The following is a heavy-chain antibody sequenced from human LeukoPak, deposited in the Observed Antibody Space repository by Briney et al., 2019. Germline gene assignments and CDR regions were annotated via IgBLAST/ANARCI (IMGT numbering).Heavy chain of an antibody. Sequence: GGSLRLSCAASGFNFNTFWMTWVRQAPGKGLEWVANIKEDGSEEYYVDSVKGRFTISRDNSKNTLYLQMNSLRAEDTAVYYCAILNDYSNFGFDYWGQGTLVTVSS. D-gene: IGHD4-11*01. CDR1: GFNFNTFW. J-gene: IGHJ4*02. CDR3: AILNDYSNFGFDY. CDR2: IKEDGSEE. V-gene: IGHV3-7*01.